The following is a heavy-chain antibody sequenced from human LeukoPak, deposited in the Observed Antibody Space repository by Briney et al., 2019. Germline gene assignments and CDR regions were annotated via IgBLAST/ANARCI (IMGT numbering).Heavy chain of an antibody. CDR3: ARLPRVGATRDAFDI. V-gene: IGHV3-21*01. J-gene: IGHJ3*02. Sequence: PGGSLRLSCAASGFTFSSYSMNWVRQAPGKGLEWVSSISSGSSYIYYADSVKGRFTISRDNAKNSLYLQMNSLRAEDTAVYYCARLPRVGATRDAFDIWGQGTMVTVSS. D-gene: IGHD1-26*01. CDR1: GFTFSSYS. CDR2: ISSGSSYI.